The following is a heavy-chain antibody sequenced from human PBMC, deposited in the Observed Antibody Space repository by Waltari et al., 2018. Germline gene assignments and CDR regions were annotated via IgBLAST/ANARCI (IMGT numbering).Heavy chain of an antibody. CDR2: ISSSSSYI. CDR1: GFTFSSYS. V-gene: IGHV3-21*01. CDR3: ARDRRFGDAFDI. J-gene: IGHJ3*02. D-gene: IGHD3-16*01. Sequence: EVQLVESGGGLVKPGGSLRLSCAASGFTFSSYSMNWVRQAPGKGLEWVSSISSSSSYIYYADSVKGRFTISRDNAKNSLYLQMNSLRAEDTAVYYCARDRRFGDAFDIWGQGTMVTVSS.